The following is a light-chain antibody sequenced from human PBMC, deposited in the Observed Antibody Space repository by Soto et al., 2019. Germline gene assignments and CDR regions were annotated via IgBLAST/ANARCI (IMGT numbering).Light chain of an antibody. Sequence: EIVLTQSPGTLSLSPGERATLACRASQSVSSSYLAWYQQKRGQAPRLLISGASSRATGIPDRFSGSGSGTDFTRTISRLEPEGFAVYYCQQYDSAPLTFGGATKVQIK. V-gene: IGKV3-20*01. J-gene: IGKJ4*01. CDR1: QSVSSSY. CDR3: QQYDSAPLT. CDR2: GAS.